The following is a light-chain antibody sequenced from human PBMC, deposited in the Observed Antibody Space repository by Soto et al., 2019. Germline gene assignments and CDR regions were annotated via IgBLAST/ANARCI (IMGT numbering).Light chain of an antibody. CDR3: SSYTSTSTLYV. Sequence: QSALTQPASVSGSPGQSITISCTGTSSDIGGYNYVSWYQQLPGKVPKLIIYDVSNRPSGVSDRFSGSKSGNAASLTISGLQAEDEADYCCSSYTSTSTLYVLGTGTKLTVL. CDR1: SSDIGGYNY. J-gene: IGLJ1*01. CDR2: DVS. V-gene: IGLV2-14*03.